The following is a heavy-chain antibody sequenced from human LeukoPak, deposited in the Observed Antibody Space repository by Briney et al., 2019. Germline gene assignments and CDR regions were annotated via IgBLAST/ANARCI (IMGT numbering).Heavy chain of an antibody. J-gene: IGHJ4*02. D-gene: IGHD4-23*01. CDR3: AKAPLDYGDKSYYFYY. CDR2: LSWNSGSI. V-gene: IGHV3-9*01. Sequence: GGSLRLPCAASGFPFDDYAMHWVRHAPGKGLEWVSGLSWNSGSIGYADSVKGRFTISRDNGKNSLYLQMNSLRAEDTALYYCAKAPLDYGDKSYYFYYWGQGTVVTVSS. CDR1: GFPFDDYA.